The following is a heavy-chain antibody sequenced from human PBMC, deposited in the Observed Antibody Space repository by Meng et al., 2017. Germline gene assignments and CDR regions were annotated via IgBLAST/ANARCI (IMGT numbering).Heavy chain of an antibody. Sequence: QVQLVEAGGGVVQPGRSLRPSCAASGFTFSSDGMHWVRQAPGKGLELVAVIWYDGSNKYYADSVKGRFTISRDNSKNTLYLQMNSLRAEDTAVYYCARGQNWNYFGFFDYWGQGTLVTVSS. CDR2: IWYDGSNK. CDR1: GFTFSSDG. CDR3: ARGQNWNYFGFFDY. V-gene: IGHV3-30*19. D-gene: IGHD1-7*01. J-gene: IGHJ4*02.